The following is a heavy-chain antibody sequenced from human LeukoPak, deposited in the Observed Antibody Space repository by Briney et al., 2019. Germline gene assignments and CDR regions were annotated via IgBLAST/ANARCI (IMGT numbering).Heavy chain of an antibody. J-gene: IGHJ5*01. CDR1: GFTFSSYW. V-gene: IGHV3-7*01. Sequence: GGSLRLSCAASGFTFSSYWMNWVRQAPGKGLEWVANMNHDGSEKYQIDSVKGRFTISRDNAKNSLYLQMNSLRVEDTAIYYCARYFFDSYTSSFRFDSWGQGTLVTVSS. D-gene: IGHD3-16*01. CDR2: MNHDGSEK. CDR3: ARYFFDSYTSSFRFDS.